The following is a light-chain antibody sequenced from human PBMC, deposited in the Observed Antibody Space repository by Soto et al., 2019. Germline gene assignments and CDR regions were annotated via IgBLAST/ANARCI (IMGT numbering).Light chain of an antibody. Sequence: DVVMTQSPLSLPVTLGQPASISCRSSQSLVYSDGNTYLNWFQQWPGQSPRRLIYKVSNRDSGVPDRFSGSGSGTDFTLKISRVEAEDVGVYYCMQDTHWPYTFGQGTKLEIK. V-gene: IGKV2-30*01. CDR1: QSLVYSDGNTY. J-gene: IGKJ2*01. CDR3: MQDTHWPYT. CDR2: KVS.